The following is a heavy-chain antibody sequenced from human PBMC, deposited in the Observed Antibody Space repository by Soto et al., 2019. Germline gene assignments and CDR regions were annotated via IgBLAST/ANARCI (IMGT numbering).Heavy chain of an antibody. CDR2: IFHTGSA. J-gene: IGHJ4*02. CDR3: ARHIAVSGTRGFDH. CDR1: GGSITSNW. Sequence: QVQLQESGPGLMKPSGTLSPTCAVSGGSITSNWWSWVRQPPGKGLEWIAEIFHTGSANYNPSLMSRLTISMDKSKNHLSLNLNSVTATDTAVYYCARHIAVSGTRGFDHWGQGTLVTVSS. V-gene: IGHV4-4*02. D-gene: IGHD2-21*01.